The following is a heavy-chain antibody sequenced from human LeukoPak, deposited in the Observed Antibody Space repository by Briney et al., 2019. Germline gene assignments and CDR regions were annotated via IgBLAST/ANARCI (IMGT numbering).Heavy chain of an antibody. CDR2: ISSSSSYI. J-gene: IGHJ4*02. Sequence: GGSLRLSCAASGFTFSSYSMNWVRQAPGKGLEWVSSISSSSSYIYYADSVKGRFTISRDNAKNSLYLQMNSLRAEDTAVYYCARGFGYGDTYYFDYWGQGTLVTVSS. CDR3: ARGFGYGDTYYFDY. CDR1: GFTFSSYS. D-gene: IGHD4-17*01. V-gene: IGHV3-21*01.